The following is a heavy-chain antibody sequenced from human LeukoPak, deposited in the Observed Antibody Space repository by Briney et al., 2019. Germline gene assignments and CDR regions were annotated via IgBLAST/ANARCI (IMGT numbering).Heavy chain of an antibody. CDR3: ARGVYYGSGSPWFDS. CDR2: INPNSGDT. Sequence: ASVKVSCKASGGTFSSYTISWVRQAPGQGLEWMGWINPNSGDTNYAQKFQGRVTMTRDMSVSAAYMELSSLRSDDTAVYYCARGVYYGSGSPWFDSWGQGTLVTVSS. D-gene: IGHD3-10*01. CDR1: GGTFSSYT. J-gene: IGHJ5*01. V-gene: IGHV1-2*02.